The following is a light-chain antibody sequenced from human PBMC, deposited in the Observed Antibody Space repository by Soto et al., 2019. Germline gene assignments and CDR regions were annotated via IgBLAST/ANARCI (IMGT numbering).Light chain of an antibody. Sequence: DIQMAQSPSSLSASVGDRVTITCRASRGIYTHLAWYQQKPGNAPKRLIYGASTLQSGVPSRFSASGSGTDFFLTISGLQSEDVGTYFCQTYDKAPWTFGQGTRV. CDR1: RGIYTH. V-gene: IGKV1-27*01. J-gene: IGKJ1*01. CDR2: GAS. CDR3: QTYDKAPWT.